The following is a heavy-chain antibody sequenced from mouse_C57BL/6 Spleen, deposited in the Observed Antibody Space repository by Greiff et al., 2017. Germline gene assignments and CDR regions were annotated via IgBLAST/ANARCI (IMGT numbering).Heavy chain of an antibody. CDR3: AIRAITTVVDWYVDV. J-gene: IGHJ1*03. CDR1: GFSLTSYA. CDR2: IWTGGGT. D-gene: IGHD1-1*01. V-gene: IGHV2-9-1*01. Sequence: QVQLKQSGPGLVAPSQSLSITCTVSGFSLTSYAISWVRQPPGKGLEWLGVIWTGGGTNSNSALKSRLSISKDNSKSQVFLKMNSMQTDDTARYYWAIRAITTVVDWYVDVWGTGTTVTVSS.